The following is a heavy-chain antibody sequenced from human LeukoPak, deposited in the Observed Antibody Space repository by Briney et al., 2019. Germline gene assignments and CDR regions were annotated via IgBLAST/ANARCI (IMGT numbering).Heavy chain of an antibody. CDR2: IYNGGST. J-gene: IGHJ6*02. CDR1: GFTVSNNY. CDR3: ASQLDPYYYNYGMDV. D-gene: IGHD1-1*01. Sequence: PGGSLRLSCAASGFTVSNNYISWVRQAPGKGLEWVSVIYNGGSTYYADSVKGRFTISRDNFKNTLYLQMNSLRAEDTAVYYCASQLDPYYYNYGMDVWGQGTTVTVSS. V-gene: IGHV3-53*01.